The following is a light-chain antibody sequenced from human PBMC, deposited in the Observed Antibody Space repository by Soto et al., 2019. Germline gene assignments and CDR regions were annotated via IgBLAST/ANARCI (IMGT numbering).Light chain of an antibody. J-gene: IGLJ3*02. Sequence: SVLTQPPSASGSPGQSATISCTGTSSDVGGYNYVSWYQQYPGRAPKLMIYEVTKRPSGVPDRFSGSKSGNTASLTVSGLQAEDEADYYCSSYAASNNFYFVFGGGTK. CDR2: EVT. CDR1: SSDVGGYNY. V-gene: IGLV2-8*01. CDR3: SSYAASNNFYFV.